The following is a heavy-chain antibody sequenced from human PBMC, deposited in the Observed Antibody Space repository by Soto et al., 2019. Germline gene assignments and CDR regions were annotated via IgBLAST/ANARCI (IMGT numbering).Heavy chain of an antibody. V-gene: IGHV3-30*18. Sequence: QVQLVESGGGVVQPGRSLRLSCAASGFTFSSYVMHWVRQAPGKGLEWVAVISYDGSNKYYEDCVKGRFTISRDNSKNTLDLQMNSLRAEDTAVYYCAKDGYYYGSGRPDVWGKGTTVTVSS. CDR1: GFTFSSYV. D-gene: IGHD3-10*01. CDR2: ISYDGSNK. J-gene: IGHJ6*04. CDR3: AKDGYYYGSGRPDV.